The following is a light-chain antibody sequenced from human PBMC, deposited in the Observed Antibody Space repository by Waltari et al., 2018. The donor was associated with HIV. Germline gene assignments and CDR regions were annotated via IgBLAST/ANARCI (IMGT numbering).Light chain of an antibody. CDR2: EVT. CDR3: FSYAGRSTHVV. Sequence: QSALTQPASVSGSPGQSITISCPGGSSDVGSFTLVSWYQQHPGKAPKLVISEVTKRPSGVSNRFSGSKSGNTASLTISGLLAEDEADYYCFSYAGRSTHVVFGGGTKLTVL. V-gene: IGLV2-23*02. J-gene: IGLJ2*01. CDR1: SSDVGSFTL.